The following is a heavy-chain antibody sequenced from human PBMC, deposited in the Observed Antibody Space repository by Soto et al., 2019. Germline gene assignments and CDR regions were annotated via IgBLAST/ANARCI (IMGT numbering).Heavy chain of an antibody. CDR2: INPNNGAT. CDR1: RYIFTAYF. J-gene: IGHJ5*02. Sequence: QVQLVQSGAEVKKPGASVKVSCKAPRYIFTAYFMHWVRQAPGQGLEWMGWINPNNGATHYGLSFQGRGTMTRDTSISTASMELSSLRSDDTAVYYCASHDPGARFDPWGQGTLVIVSS. CDR3: ASHDPGARFDP. D-gene: IGHD1-1*01. V-gene: IGHV1-2*02.